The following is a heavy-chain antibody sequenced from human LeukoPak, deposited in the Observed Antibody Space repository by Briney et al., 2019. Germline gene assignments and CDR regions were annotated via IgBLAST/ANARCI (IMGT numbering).Heavy chain of an antibody. CDR1: GGYFSGYY. Sequence: SETLSLTCAVYGGYFSGYYWSWIRQPPGKGLECIGNIYHSGSTYYNPSLKSRVTISVDTSKNQFSLKLSSVTAADTAVYYCARGPDGYKNLPNFDYWGQGTLVTVSS. D-gene: IGHD5-24*01. CDR2: IYHSGST. CDR3: ARGPDGYKNLPNFDY. V-gene: IGHV4-34*01. J-gene: IGHJ4*02.